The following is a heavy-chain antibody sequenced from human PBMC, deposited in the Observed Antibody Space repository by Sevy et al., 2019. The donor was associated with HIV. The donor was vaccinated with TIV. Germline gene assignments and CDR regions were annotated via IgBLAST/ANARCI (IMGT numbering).Heavy chain of an antibody. V-gene: IGHV1-8*01. CDR3: ARGGYSYGSIDY. Sequence: ASVKVSCKASGYTFTSYDINWVRQATGQGLEWMGWMNPNSGNTGYAQKFQGRVTMTRNTSISTAYMELSSLRSEDTAGYYCARGGYSYGSIDYWGQGTLVTVSS. CDR2: MNPNSGNT. J-gene: IGHJ4*02. CDR1: GYTFTSYD. D-gene: IGHD5-18*01.